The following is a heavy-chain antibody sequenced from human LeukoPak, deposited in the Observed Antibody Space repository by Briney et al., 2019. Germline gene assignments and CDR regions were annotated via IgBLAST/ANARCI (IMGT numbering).Heavy chain of an antibody. Sequence: GSSVKVSCKASGGTFSSYAISWVRQAPGQGLEWMGGIIPIFGTANYAQKFQGRVTITADKSTSTAYMELSSLRSEDTAVYYCASPHPLTPSAYSSGWDGLDCWGQGTLVTVSS. V-gene: IGHV1-69*06. CDR3: ASPHPLTPSAYSSGWDGLDC. D-gene: IGHD6-19*01. CDR2: IIPIFGTA. CDR1: GGTFSSYA. J-gene: IGHJ4*02.